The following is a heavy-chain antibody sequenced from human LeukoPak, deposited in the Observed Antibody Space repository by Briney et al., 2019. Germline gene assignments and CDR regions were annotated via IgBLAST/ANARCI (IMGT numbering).Heavy chain of an antibody. CDR1: GFTFSSNS. CDR2: ISGSSSTI. Sequence: GGSLRLSCAASGFTFSSNSMNWVRQAPGKGLEWVSYISGSSSTIYSADSVKGRFTISRDNAKNSLYLQMNSLRAEDTAVYYCARDWQQWLVRGYFDYWGQGTLVTVSS. D-gene: IGHD6-19*01. CDR3: ARDWQQWLVRGYFDY. J-gene: IGHJ4*02. V-gene: IGHV3-48*04.